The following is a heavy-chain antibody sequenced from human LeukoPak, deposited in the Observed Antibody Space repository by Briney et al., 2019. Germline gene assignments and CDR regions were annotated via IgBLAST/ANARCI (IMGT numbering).Heavy chain of an antibody. V-gene: IGHV3-30*03. CDR2: ISHDGSEI. CDR3: TIDYCTKCYSYLDF. D-gene: IGHD2-21*01. Sequence: GGSLRLSCAVSGVTFSSYGMQWVRQAPGKGLEWMASISHDGSEIHYADSVKGRFTISRDSSKNTLYLQTNSLRTEDTALYFCTIDYCTKCYSYLDFWGLGTLVTVSS. J-gene: IGHJ4*02. CDR1: GVTFSSYG.